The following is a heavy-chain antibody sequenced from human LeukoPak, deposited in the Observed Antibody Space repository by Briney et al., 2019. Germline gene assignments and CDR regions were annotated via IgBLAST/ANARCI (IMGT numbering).Heavy chain of an antibody. J-gene: IGHJ3*01. D-gene: IGHD4-17*01. V-gene: IGHV3-23*01. CDR2: IKGSGSYT. Sequence: GGSLRLSCAGSGFTFSNYAMIWVRQAPGKGLEWVSAIKGSGSYTKYADSVTGRFTISRDNSENMLYLQMNSLTADDTAIYYCAKDPNGDYIGAFDFGGQGTMVTVSS. CDR3: AKDPNGDYIGAFDF. CDR1: GFTFSNYA.